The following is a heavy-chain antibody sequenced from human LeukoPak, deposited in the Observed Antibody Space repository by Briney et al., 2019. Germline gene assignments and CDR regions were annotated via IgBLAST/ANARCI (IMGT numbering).Heavy chain of an antibody. CDR2: INPNSGGT. CDR1: GYIFTGYN. V-gene: IGHV1-2*02. Sequence: ASVKVSCKASGYIFTGYNMHWVRQAPGQGLEWMGWINPNSGGTNNAQKFQGRVTMTRDTSITTAHMELSRLRSDDTAVYYCARDGGYCGSTTCYLDYYYYMDVWGKGTTVTVSS. J-gene: IGHJ6*03. D-gene: IGHD2-2*01. CDR3: ARDGGYCGSTTCYLDYYYYMDV.